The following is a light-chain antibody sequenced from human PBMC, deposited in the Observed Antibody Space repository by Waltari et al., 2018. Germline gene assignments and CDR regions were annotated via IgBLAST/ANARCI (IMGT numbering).Light chain of an antibody. V-gene: IGLV1-44*01. CDR2: SNK. Sequence: QSVLTQPPSASGTPGQWVTISCSGSSSNIGSNTVNWYQQLPGTAPKLLIYSNKQRPSGVPDRCAGSKSGTSASLAVSGLQSEDEADYYCAAWDDSLNGPVFGGGTKLTVL. J-gene: IGLJ3*02. CDR3: AAWDDSLNGPV. CDR1: SSNIGSNT.